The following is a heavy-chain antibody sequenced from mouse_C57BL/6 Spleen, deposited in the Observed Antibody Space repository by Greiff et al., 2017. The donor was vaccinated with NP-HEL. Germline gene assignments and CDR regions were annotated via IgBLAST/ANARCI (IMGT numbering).Heavy chain of an antibody. D-gene: IGHD1-1*01. Sequence: EVQLQQSGPELVKPGASVKISCKASGYSFTDYNMNWVKQSNGKSLEWIGVINPNYGTTSYNQKFKGTATLTVDQSSSTAYMQLNSLTSEDSAVYYCARGYYGSSYDYAMDYWGQGTSVTVSS. J-gene: IGHJ4*01. V-gene: IGHV1-39*01. CDR1: GYSFTDYN. CDR2: INPNYGTT. CDR3: ARGYYGSSYDYAMDY.